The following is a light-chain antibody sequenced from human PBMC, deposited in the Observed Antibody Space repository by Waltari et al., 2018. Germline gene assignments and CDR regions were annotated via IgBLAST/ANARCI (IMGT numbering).Light chain of an antibody. Sequence: QSRGDSEGETHLNGWQQRPARSATRLVYKIASRESGVPDRFSGSGSGSDVTLKISRVEAEDVGVYYCRQGTHWPYTFGQGTRLDIK. V-gene: IGKV2-30*01. CDR3: RQGTHWPYT. J-gene: IGKJ2*01. CDR2: KIA. CDR1: QSRGDSEGETH.